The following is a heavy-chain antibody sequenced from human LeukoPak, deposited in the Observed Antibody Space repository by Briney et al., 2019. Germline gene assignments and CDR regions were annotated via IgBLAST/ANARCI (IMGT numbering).Heavy chain of an antibody. V-gene: IGHV3-23*01. CDR3: ANPPTATSFHY. Sequence: PGGSLRLSCAASGFTFSNYAMSWVRQAPGKGLEWVSSINGRGGSTYYADSVKGRFTISRDNSKNTLYLQMNSLRAEDTAIYYCANPPTATSFHYWGQGTLVTVSS. CDR1: GFTFSNYA. J-gene: IGHJ4*02. CDR2: INGRGGST. D-gene: IGHD1-26*01.